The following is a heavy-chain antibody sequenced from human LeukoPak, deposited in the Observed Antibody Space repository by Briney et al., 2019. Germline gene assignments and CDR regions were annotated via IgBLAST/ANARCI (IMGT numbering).Heavy chain of an antibody. J-gene: IGHJ6*03. CDR3: AKGLGPLVRGVVPRTYYMDV. CDR2: ISGSGGDT. D-gene: IGHD3-10*01. V-gene: IGHV3-23*01. CDR1: GFTFRIYG. Sequence: GGSLRLSCAASGFTFRIYGMSWVRQVPGKGLEWVSGISGSGGDTYYADSVKGRFKISRDNSKNTVNLQMNSLGVEDTAVYYCAKGLGPLVRGVVPRTYYMDVWGRGTTVTVSS.